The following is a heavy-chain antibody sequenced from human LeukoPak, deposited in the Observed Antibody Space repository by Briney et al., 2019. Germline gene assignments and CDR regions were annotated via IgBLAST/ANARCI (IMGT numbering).Heavy chain of an antibody. Sequence: GKSLKISCKGSGYSFTSYWIGWVRQMPGKGLEWMGIIYPGDSDTRYSPSFQGQVTISADKSISTAYLQWSSLKASDTAMYYCARHDVAAAGTEWYDYWGQGTLVTVSS. J-gene: IGHJ4*02. CDR1: GYSFTSYW. CDR3: ARHDVAAAGTEWYDY. V-gene: IGHV5-51*01. CDR2: IYPGDSDT. D-gene: IGHD6-13*01.